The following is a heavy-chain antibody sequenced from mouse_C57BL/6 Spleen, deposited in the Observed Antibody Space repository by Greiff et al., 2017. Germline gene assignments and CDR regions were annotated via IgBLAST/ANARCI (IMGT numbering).Heavy chain of an antibody. V-gene: IGHV1-22*01. Sequence: VQLKQSGPELVKPGASVKMSCKASGYTFTDYNMHWVKQSHGKSLEWIGYITPNNGGTSYNQKFKGKATLTVNKSSSTAYMELRSLTSEDSAVYYCARGRYGSAGGWYFDVWGTGTTVTVSS. D-gene: IGHD2-2*01. CDR3: ARGRYGSAGGWYFDV. J-gene: IGHJ1*03. CDR1: GYTFTDYN. CDR2: ITPNNGGT.